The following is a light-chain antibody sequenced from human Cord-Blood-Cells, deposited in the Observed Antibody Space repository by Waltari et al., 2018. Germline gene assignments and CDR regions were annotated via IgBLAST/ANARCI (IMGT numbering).Light chain of an antibody. CDR2: AAS. V-gene: IGKV1-8*01. Sequence: ALRMTQSPSSLSASTGDRVTITCRASQGISRYLAWYQQKPGKAPKLLIYAASTLQSGVPSRFSGSGSGTDFTLTISCLQSEDFATYYCQQYYSYPPITFGQGTRLEIK. J-gene: IGKJ5*01. CDR1: QGISRY. CDR3: QQYYSYPPIT.